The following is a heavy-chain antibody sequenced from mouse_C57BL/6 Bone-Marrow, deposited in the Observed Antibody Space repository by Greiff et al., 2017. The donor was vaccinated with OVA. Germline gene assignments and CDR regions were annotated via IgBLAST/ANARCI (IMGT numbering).Heavy chain of an antibody. J-gene: IGHJ3*01. Sequence: QVQLQQPGAELVRPGSSVKLSCKASGYTFTSYWMHWVKQRPIQGLEWIGNIDPSDSETHYNQKFKGKATLTVDTSSSTAYMQLNSLTSEDSAVYYCASAVFAYWGQGTLVTVSA. V-gene: IGHV1-52*01. CDR2: IDPSDSET. CDR3: ASAVFAY. CDR1: GYTFTSYW.